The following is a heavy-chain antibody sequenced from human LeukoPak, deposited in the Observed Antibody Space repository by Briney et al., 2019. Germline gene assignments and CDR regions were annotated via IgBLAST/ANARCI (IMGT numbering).Heavy chain of an antibody. CDR3: ARGDTLVVAAQFDY. D-gene: IGHD2-15*01. V-gene: IGHV4-30-4*07. CDR2: IYYSGST. CDR1: GGSISSGGYS. Sequence: PSETLSLTCAVSGGSISSGGYSWSWIRQPPGKGLEWIGYIYYSGSTYYNPCLKSRVTISVDTSKNQFSLKLSSVTAAGTAVYYCARGDTLVVAAQFDYWGQGTLVTVSS. J-gene: IGHJ4*02.